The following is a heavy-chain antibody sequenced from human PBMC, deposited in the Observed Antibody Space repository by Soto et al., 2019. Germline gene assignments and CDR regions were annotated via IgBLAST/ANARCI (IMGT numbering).Heavy chain of an antibody. D-gene: IGHD2-15*01. CDR2: SHYSGST. CDR1: RGTMDIYY. V-gene: IGHV4-59*01. Sequence: SEDVSLTSTVSRGTMDIYYWSWLRQSPGKGLECLGYSHYSGSTIYNRSLTSRITISMDTSKRQFSLKLSSVTAADTAVYFCAGEVIRAALFDCWGQGTLVTVSS. J-gene: IGHJ4*02. CDR3: AGEVIRAALFDC.